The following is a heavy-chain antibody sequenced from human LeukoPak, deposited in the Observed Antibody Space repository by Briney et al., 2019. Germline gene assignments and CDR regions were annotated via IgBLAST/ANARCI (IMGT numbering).Heavy chain of an antibody. CDR1: GGTFSSYA. J-gene: IGHJ3*02. V-gene: IGHV1-69*04. CDR2: IIPIFGIA. D-gene: IGHD1-1*01. CDR3: ARKSDWYDPNDAFDI. Sequence: ASVKVSCKASGGTFSSYAISWVRQALGQGLEWMGRIIPIFGIANYAQKFQGRVTFTADKSTSTAYMELSSLRSEDTAVYYCARKSDWYDPNDAFDIWGQGTMVTVSS.